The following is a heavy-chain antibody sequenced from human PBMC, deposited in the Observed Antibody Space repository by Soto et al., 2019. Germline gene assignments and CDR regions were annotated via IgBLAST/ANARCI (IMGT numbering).Heavy chain of an antibody. D-gene: IGHD2-8*01. CDR2: IYYSGSP. CDR3: ARRWGYAIDY. J-gene: IGHJ4*02. CDR1: GGSISSYY. Sequence: QVQLQESGPGLVKPSETLSLTCTVSGGSISSYYWSWIRQPPGKGLEWIGYIYYSGSPNYNPSLKGRVTISVDTPKNPSSLRLSSVTPADTPVYYCARRWGYAIDYWGQGPRVTVSS. V-gene: IGHV4-59*08.